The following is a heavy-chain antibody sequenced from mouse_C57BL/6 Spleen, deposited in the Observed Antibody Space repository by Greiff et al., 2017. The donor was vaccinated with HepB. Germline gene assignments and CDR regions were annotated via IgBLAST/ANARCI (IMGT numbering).Heavy chain of an antibody. CDR3: ARDGYYEGYCDFDV. CDR2: ISSGGSYT. D-gene: IGHD2-3*01. Sequence: EVKLLESGGDLVKPGGSLKLSCAASGFTFSSYGMPWVRQTPDKRLEWVATISSGGSYTYYPDSVKGRFTISRDNAKNTQYLQMSSLKSEDTAMYYGARDGYYEGYCDFDVWGTGTTVTVSS. CDR1: GFTFSSYG. V-gene: IGHV5-6*01. J-gene: IGHJ1*03.